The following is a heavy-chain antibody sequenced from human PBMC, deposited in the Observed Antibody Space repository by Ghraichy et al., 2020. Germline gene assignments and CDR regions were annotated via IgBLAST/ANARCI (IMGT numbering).Heavy chain of an antibody. J-gene: IGHJ4*02. D-gene: IGHD2-15*01. Sequence: GGSLRLSCAASEFTFGSYDMSWVRQAPGKGLERVSAISGSGGSTYYADSVKGRFTVSRDNSKNTVYLQMYSLRAEDTAVYYCAKSRSPIYCGGGSCFSRSFDYWGQGIVVAVSS. V-gene: IGHV3-23*01. CDR3: AKSRSPIYCGGGSCFSRSFDY. CDR1: EFTFGSYD. CDR2: ISGSGGST.